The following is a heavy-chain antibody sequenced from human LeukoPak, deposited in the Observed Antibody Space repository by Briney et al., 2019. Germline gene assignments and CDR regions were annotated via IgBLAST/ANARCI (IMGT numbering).Heavy chain of an antibody. J-gene: IGHJ5*02. D-gene: IGHD2-8*01. CDR1: GDSISSGTYY. V-gene: IGHV4-61*02. CDR2: IYSSEST. Sequence: SETLSLTCTVSGDSISSGTYYWSWIRQPAGKGLEWIGRIYSSESTSYNPSLKSRVTISVDTSKNQFSLKVSSVTAADTAVYYCARERDDSMLALNWIDPWGQGTLVTVSS. CDR3: ARERDDSMLALNWIDP.